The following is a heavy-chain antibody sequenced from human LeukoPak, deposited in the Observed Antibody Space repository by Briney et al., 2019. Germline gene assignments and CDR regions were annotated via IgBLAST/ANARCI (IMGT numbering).Heavy chain of an antibody. V-gene: IGHV3-74*01. CDR1: GFTFSSYW. Sequence: PGGSLRPSCAASGFTFSSYWMHWVRQAPGKGLVWVSRINSDATSTSYADSVKGRFTISRDNAKNTLYLQMNSLRGEDTAVYYCARDYSRSWYPDYWGQGTLVSVCS. CDR2: INSDATST. J-gene: IGHJ4*02. CDR3: ARDYSRSWYPDY. D-gene: IGHD6-13*01.